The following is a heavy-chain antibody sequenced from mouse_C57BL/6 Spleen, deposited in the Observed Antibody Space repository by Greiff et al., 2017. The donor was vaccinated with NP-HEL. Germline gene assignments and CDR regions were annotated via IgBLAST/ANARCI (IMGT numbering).Heavy chain of an antibody. D-gene: IGHD2-1*01. V-gene: IGHV1-52*01. CDR3: AKSSYGNLYYFDC. Sequence: QVQLQQPGAELVRPGSSVKLSCKASGYTFTSYWMHWVKQRPIQGLEWIGNIDPSDSDTHYNEKFKDKATLTVDKSSSTAYMQLSSLTSEDSAVYYCAKSSYGNLYYFDCWGQGTTHTVSS. CDR1: GYTFTSYW. J-gene: IGHJ2*01. CDR2: IDPSDSDT.